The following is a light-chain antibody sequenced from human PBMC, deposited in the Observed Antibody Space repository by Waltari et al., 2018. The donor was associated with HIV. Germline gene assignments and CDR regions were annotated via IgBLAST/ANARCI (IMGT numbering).Light chain of an antibody. CDR1: KSVLYSSNNKNY. CDR2: WAS. V-gene: IGKV4-1*01. J-gene: IGKJ2*01. CDR3: QQYYNTPYT. Sequence: DIVMTQSPDSLSAPLGERATSTCTSSKSVLYSSNNKNYLAWYQQKPGQPPKVLVYWASTREFGVPDRFSGSGSGTDFTLTISSLQAEDVAVYYCQQYYNTPYTFGQGTKLEIK.